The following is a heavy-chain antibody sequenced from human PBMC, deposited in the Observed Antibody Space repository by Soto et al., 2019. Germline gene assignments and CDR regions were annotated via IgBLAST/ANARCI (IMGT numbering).Heavy chain of an antibody. V-gene: IGHV1-2*02. CDR2: INPNSGGT. J-gene: IGHJ4*02. CDR1: GYTFTDYF. Sequence: VEMVQSGAEVKKPGASVRVSCKASGYTFTDYFIHWVRQAPGQGLEWMGWINPNSGGTNYAQKFQGRVTRTRDTCSTTVYLDLSPLRSDASATYYCARDTKIPANAIHDGRWGQGTLVTVSS. CDR3: ARDTKIPANAIHDGR. D-gene: IGHD2-2*01.